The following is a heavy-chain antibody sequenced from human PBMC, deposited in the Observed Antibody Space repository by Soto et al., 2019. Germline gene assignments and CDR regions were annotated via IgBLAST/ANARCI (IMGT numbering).Heavy chain of an antibody. Sequence: QLQLQESGPGLVKPSETLSLTCTVSGGSISSSSYYWGWIRQPPGKGLEWIGSIYYSGSTYYNPSLKSRVTISVDTSKNQFSLKLSSVTAADTAVYYCARQSIAARPDYYYYMDVCGKGTTVTVSS. CDR2: IYYSGST. CDR3: ARQSIAARPDYYYYMDV. D-gene: IGHD6-6*01. V-gene: IGHV4-39*01. J-gene: IGHJ6*03. CDR1: GGSISSSSYY.